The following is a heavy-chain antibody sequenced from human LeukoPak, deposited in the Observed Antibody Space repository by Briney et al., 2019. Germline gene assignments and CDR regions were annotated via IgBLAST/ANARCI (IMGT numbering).Heavy chain of an antibody. V-gene: IGHV4-39*01. CDR3: ARLRGDVQLWGD. D-gene: IGHD5-18*01. J-gene: IGHJ4*02. CDR2: LTYAGTN. CDR1: DGSITSDSYS. Sequence: SETLSLTRTVSDGSITSDSYSWGWIRQPPGKGLQWIVTLTYAGTNYYNPSLKSRVTMPVDTSKNQFSLKLSSVTATDTAVYYCARLRGDVQLWGDWGQGTLVTVSS.